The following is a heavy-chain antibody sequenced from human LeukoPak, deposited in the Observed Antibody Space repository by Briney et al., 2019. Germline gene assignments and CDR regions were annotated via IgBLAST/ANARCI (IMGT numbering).Heavy chain of an antibody. CDR3: AREDQLLSFDY. V-gene: IGHV3-7*01. D-gene: IGHD2-2*01. Sequence: GGSLRLSCAASGFTFSSYGMHWVRQAPGKGLEWVANIKQDGSEKYYVDSVKGRFTISRDNAKNSLYLQMNSLRAEDTAVYYCAREDQLLSFDYWGQGTLVTVSS. CDR2: IKQDGSEK. J-gene: IGHJ4*02. CDR1: GFTFSSYG.